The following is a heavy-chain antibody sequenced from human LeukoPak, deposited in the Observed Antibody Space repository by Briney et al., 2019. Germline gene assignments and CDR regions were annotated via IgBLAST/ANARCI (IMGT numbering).Heavy chain of an antibody. CDR1: GFTFNTFA. J-gene: IGHJ6*02. V-gene: IGHV3-23*01. D-gene: IGHD3-10*01. Sequence: GGSLRLSCAASGFTFNTFAMSWVRQAPGKGLEWVSAISGSGGTTYYADSVKGRFTISRDNSKNTLYLQMNSLRAEDTAVYYCARDGVLLWFGVEDYYGMDVWGQGTTVTVSS. CDR3: ARDGVLLWFGVEDYYGMDV. CDR2: ISGSGGTT.